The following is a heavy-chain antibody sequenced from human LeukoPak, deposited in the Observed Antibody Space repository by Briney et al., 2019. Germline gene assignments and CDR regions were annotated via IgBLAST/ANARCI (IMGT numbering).Heavy chain of an antibody. D-gene: IGHD3-3*01. J-gene: IGHJ4*02. CDR1: GGSISSGSYY. CDR3: ATERDLPHYYNYYFDY. CDR2: IYTSGST. V-gene: IGHV4-61*02. Sequence: SQTLSLTCTVSGGSISSGSYYWSWIRQPAGKGLEWIGRIYTSGSTNYNPSLKGRVTISVDTSKNQFSLKLSSVTAADTAVYYCATERDLPHYYNYYFDYWGQGTLVTVSS.